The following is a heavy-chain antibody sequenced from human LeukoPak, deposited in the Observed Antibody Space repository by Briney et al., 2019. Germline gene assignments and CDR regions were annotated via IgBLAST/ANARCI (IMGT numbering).Heavy chain of an antibody. D-gene: IGHD2-15*01. V-gene: IGHV3-23*01. Sequence: GGSLRLSCAASGFTFSSYAMGWVRQAPGKGLEWVSAISGSGGSTYYADSVKGRFTISRDNSKNTLYLQMNSLRAEDTAVYYCARIVVVVAALDYWGQGTLVTVSS. J-gene: IGHJ4*02. CDR3: ARIVVVVAALDY. CDR2: ISGSGGST. CDR1: GFTFSSYA.